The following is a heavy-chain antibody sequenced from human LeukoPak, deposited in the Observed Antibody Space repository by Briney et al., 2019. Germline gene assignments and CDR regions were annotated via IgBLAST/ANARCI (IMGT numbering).Heavy chain of an antibody. CDR2: IRSKGYGGVA. V-gene: IGHV3-49*03. CDR1: GLNFDNYA. CDR3: AAASGFDF. J-gene: IGHJ4*02. Sequence: GGSLRLSCTASGLNFDNYAMSWIRQAPGKGLEWAGYIRSKGYGGVAEYGTSVRGRFIISRDDSKSIAYLQMNSLKTEDTGVYYCAAASGFDFWGRGTLVTVSS. D-gene: IGHD6-25*01.